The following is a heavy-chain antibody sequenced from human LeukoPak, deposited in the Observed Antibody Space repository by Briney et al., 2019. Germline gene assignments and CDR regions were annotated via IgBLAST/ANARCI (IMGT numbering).Heavy chain of an antibody. CDR1: GFTFSSYS. D-gene: IGHD5-18*01. V-gene: IGHV3-21*01. Sequence: GGSLRLSCAASGFTFSSYSMNWVRQAPGKGLEWVSSISSSSSYIYYADSVKGRFTISRDNAKNSLYLQMNSLRAEDTAVYYCAKDLSGYSYALFDYWGQGTLVTVSS. CDR2: ISSSSSYI. J-gene: IGHJ4*02. CDR3: AKDLSGYSYALFDY.